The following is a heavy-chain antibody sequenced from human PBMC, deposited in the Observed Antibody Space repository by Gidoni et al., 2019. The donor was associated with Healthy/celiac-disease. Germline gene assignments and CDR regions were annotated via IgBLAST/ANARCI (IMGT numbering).Heavy chain of an antibody. J-gene: IGHJ6*02. V-gene: IGHV3-33*01. CDR2: IWYDGSNK. CDR3: ARDPRYTVGATNYGMDV. D-gene: IGHD1-26*01. CDR1: GVTFSSYG. Sequence: QVQLVESGGGVVQPGRSLRLCCVASGVTFSSYGMHWVRQAPGKGLEWVAVIWYDGSNKYYADSVKGRFTISRDNSKNTLYLQMNSLRAEDTAVYYCARDPRYTVGATNYGMDVWGQGTTVTVSS.